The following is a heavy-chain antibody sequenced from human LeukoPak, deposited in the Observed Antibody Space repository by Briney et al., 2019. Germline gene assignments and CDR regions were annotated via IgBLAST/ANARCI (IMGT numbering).Heavy chain of an antibody. CDR2: IKSKTDGSTT. Sequence: GGSVTLLCPASGYTFSNAWTSWARQAPRKGLVWVGRIKSKTDGSTTDYAAPVNGRFTIPRDDSKNTLYLQMHSLTTEDTAVYYCTFVPYYCSGSYFTTSAFDIWGQGTMVTVSS. J-gene: IGHJ3*02. CDR3: TFVPYYCSGSYFTTSAFDI. D-gene: IGHD3-10*01. CDR1: GYTFSNAW. V-gene: IGHV3-15*01.